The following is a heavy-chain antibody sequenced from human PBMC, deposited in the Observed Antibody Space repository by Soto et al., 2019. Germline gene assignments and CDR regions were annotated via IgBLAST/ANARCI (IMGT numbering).Heavy chain of an antibody. J-gene: IGHJ5*02. V-gene: IGHV4-30-2*01. Sequence: SETLSLTCAVSGGSISRGGNSWSWFRQPPGKGLEWIGYIYHSGSTYYNPSLKSRVTISVDRSKNQFSLKLSSVTAADTAVYYCARMVIVVVPAAIRGRENWFDLWGQGTLVTGFS. D-gene: IGHD2-2*02. CDR2: IYHSGST. CDR1: GGSISRGGNS. CDR3: ARMVIVVVPAAIRGRENWFDL.